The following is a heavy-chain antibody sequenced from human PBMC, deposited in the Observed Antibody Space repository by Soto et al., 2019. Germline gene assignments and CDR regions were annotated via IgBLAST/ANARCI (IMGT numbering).Heavy chain of an antibody. D-gene: IGHD3-10*01. CDR3: AKDMTYFYGSGSDY. V-gene: IGHV3-23*01. CDR2: ISGNGGIT. Sequence: EVQLLESGGGLVQPGGSLRLSCAASGFTFSNYAMSWVRQAPGKGLEWVSGISGNGGITYYADSVKGRFTVSRDNSKNTLYLQMNSLRAEDTAVYYCAKDMTYFYGSGSDYWGQGTLVTVSS. J-gene: IGHJ4*02. CDR1: GFTFSNYA.